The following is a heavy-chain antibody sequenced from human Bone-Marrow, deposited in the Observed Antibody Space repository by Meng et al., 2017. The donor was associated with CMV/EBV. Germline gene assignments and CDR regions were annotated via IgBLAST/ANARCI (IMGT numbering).Heavy chain of an antibody. CDR3: ARVQWLVYYFDY. J-gene: IGHJ4*02. CDR2: INHIGST. V-gene: IGHV4-39*07. CDR1: GGSISSSSYY. Sequence: SLTCTVSGGSISSSSYYWGWIRQPPGKGLEWIGEINHIGSTYYNPSLKSRVTISVDTSKNQFSLKVNSVTAADTAIYYCARVQWLVYYFDYWGQGTPVTVSS. D-gene: IGHD6-19*01.